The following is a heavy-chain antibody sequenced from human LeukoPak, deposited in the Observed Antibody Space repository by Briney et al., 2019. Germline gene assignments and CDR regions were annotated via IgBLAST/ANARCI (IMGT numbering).Heavy chain of an antibody. CDR1: GFTFGDYA. CDR3: TRDLWYYGSGSYYWSDY. V-gene: IGHV3-49*04. Sequence: GGSPRLSCTASGFTFGDYAMSWVRQAPGKGLEWVGFIRSKAYGGTTEYAASVKGRFTISRDDSKSIAYLQMNSLKTEDTAVYYCTRDLWYYGSGSYYWSDYWGQGTLVTVSS. CDR2: IRSKAYGGTT. D-gene: IGHD3-10*01. J-gene: IGHJ4*02.